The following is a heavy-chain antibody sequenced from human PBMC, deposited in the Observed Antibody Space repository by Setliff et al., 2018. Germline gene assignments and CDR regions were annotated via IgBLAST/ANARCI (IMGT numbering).Heavy chain of an antibody. V-gene: IGHV1-2*06. D-gene: IGHD3-3*01. CDR2: INPNSGGT. J-gene: IGHJ6*03. CDR1: GYTFTGYY. CDR3: VSKFNPAFSSETVIGYFYNSMDV. Sequence: ASVKVSCKASGYTFTGYYMHWVRQAPGQGLEWMGRINPNSGGTNYAQKFQGRVTMTRGTSISTAYMELSRLTSDDTAAYYCVSKFNPAFSSETVIGYFYNSMDVWGKGTTVTVSS.